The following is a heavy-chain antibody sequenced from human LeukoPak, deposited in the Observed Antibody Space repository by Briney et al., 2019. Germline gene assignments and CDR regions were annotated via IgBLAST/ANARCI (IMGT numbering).Heavy chain of an antibody. V-gene: IGHV3-21*01. Sequence: PGGSLRLSCAASGFTFSSYSMNWVRQAPGKGLEWVSSISSSSSYIYYADSVKGRFTISRDNAKNSLYLQMNSLRAEDTAVYYCARDHRGQIRYFDRLLSGSFPGGRYYYMDVGGKGTTVTISS. D-gene: IGHD3-9*01. CDR1: GFTFSSYS. CDR3: ARDHRGQIRYFDRLLSGSFPGGRYYYMDV. J-gene: IGHJ6*03. CDR2: ISSSSSYI.